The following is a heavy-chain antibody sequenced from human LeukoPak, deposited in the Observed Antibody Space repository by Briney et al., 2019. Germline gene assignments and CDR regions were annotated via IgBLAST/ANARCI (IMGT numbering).Heavy chain of an antibody. CDR3: AKDGYDSSGYTEGYFDY. CDR2: ISGSSNYI. Sequence: GGSLRVSCAASGFTFGTFSMNWVRQAPGKGLEWVSSISGSSNYIYYADSVKGRFTISRDNAKNSLYLQMNSLRAEDTALYYCAKDGYDSSGYTEGYFDYWGQGTLVTVSS. J-gene: IGHJ4*02. CDR1: GFTFGTFS. D-gene: IGHD3-22*01. V-gene: IGHV3-21*04.